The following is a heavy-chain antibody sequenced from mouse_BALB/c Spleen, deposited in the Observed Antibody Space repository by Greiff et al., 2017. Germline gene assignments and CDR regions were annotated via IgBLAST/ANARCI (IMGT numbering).Heavy chain of an antibody. CDR2: INPSSGYT. D-gene: IGHD2-14*01. Sequence: VQLQQSGAELARPGASVKMSCKASGYTFTSYTMHWVKQRPGQGLEWIGYINPSSGYTNYNQKFKDKATLTADKSSSTAYMQLSSLTSEDSAVYYCATYRFEGYFDYWGQGTTLTVSS. CDR3: ATYRFEGYFDY. CDR1: GYTFTSYT. J-gene: IGHJ2*01. V-gene: IGHV1-4*01.